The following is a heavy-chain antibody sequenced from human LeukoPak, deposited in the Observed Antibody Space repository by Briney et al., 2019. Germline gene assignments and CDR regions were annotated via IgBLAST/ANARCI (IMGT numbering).Heavy chain of an antibody. CDR3: ARGEARYYYGSGSYSVDY. CDR1: GFTFSSYE. J-gene: IGHJ4*02. CDR2: ISSSGSTI. D-gene: IGHD3-10*01. V-gene: IGHV3-48*03. Sequence: PGGSLRLSCAASGFTFSSYEMNWVRQAPGKGLEWVSYISSSGSTIYYADSVKGRFTISRDNAKNSLYLQMNSLRAEDTAVYYCARGEARYYYGSGSYSVDYWGQGTLVTVSS.